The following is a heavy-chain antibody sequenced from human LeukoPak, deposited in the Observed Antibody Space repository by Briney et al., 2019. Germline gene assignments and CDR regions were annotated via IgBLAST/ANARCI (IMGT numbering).Heavy chain of an antibody. J-gene: IGHJ4*02. CDR1: GFTFSSYW. CDR3: GRVGGPGAVDY. Sequence: GGSLRLSCAAAGFTFSSYWMHSVRQPPGKGLVWVSRINIDGSSTSYADSVKGRFTISRDNAKNTLYLQMNSLRAEDTAVYYCGRVGGPGAVDYWGQGTLVTVSS. V-gene: IGHV3-74*01. CDR2: INIDGSST. D-gene: IGHD2-2*01.